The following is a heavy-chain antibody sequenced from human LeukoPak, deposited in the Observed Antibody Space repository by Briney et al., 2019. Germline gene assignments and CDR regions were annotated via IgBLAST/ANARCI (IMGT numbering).Heavy chain of an antibody. CDR1: GFTFSSYA. J-gene: IGHJ4*02. Sequence: PGGSLRLSCAASGFTFSSYAMHWVRPAPGKGLEYVSAISSNGGSTYYANSVKGRFTISRDNAKNTLYLQMGSLRAEDMAVYYCARIPRAETVTTTGSDYWGQGTLVTVSS. V-gene: IGHV3-64*01. CDR3: ARIPRAETVTTTGSDY. D-gene: IGHD4-17*01. CDR2: ISSNGGST.